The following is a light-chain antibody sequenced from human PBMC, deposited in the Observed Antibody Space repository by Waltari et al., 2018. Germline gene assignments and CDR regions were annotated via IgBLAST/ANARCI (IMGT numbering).Light chain of an antibody. V-gene: IGKV1-39*01. Sequence: DIHITQSPSHLSASVADSFTITCRASENVNNYLNWYQQKPGKAPELLIYKASTGQSGVPSSFSGRGSGTDYTYTISSLQSEDVATYYCQHNYGTPLTFGGGTKVEIK. CDR3: QHNYGTPLT. CDR1: ENVNNY. CDR2: KAS. J-gene: IGKJ4*01.